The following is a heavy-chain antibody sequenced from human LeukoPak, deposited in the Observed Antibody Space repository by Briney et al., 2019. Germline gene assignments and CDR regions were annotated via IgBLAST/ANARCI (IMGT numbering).Heavy chain of an antibody. Sequence: GGPLRLLRASSGFTFRSYALSWVREASGKGLEGVLAMSGSGGSKYYDDSVKGRFTISRDNSKNTLYLQMNSLRAEDTAVYYCAKSRGSSDYWGQGTLVTVSS. V-gene: IGHV3-23*01. J-gene: IGHJ4*02. D-gene: IGHD3-10*01. CDR3: AKSRGSSDY. CDR2: MSGSGGSK. CDR1: GFTFRSYA.